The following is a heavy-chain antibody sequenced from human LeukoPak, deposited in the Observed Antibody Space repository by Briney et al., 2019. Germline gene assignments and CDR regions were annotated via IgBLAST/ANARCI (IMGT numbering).Heavy chain of an antibody. CDR2: ISGSGGST. CDR3: ARTRELSGYSNNYSYFDY. Sequence: GGSLRLSCAASGFTFSSYAMSWVRQAPGKGLEWVSGISGSGGSTYYADSVKGRFTISRGNSKNTLYLQMNSLRAEDTAVYYCARTRELSGYSNNYSYFDYWGQGTLVTVSS. D-gene: IGHD6-13*01. CDR1: GFTFSSYA. V-gene: IGHV3-23*01. J-gene: IGHJ4*02.